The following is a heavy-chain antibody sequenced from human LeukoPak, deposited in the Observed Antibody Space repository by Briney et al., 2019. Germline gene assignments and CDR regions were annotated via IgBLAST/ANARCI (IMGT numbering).Heavy chain of an antibody. CDR3: ARVSSSGWLLFDY. D-gene: IGHD6-19*01. CDR1: GYTFTSYA. V-gene: IGHV1-3*01. J-gene: IGHJ4*02. CDR2: INAGNGNT. Sequence: ASVKVSCKASGYTFTSYAMHWVRQAPGQRLEWMGWINAGNGNTKYSQKFQGRVTIIRDTSASTAYMELSSLRSEDTAVYYCARVSSSGWLLFDYWGQGTLVTVSS.